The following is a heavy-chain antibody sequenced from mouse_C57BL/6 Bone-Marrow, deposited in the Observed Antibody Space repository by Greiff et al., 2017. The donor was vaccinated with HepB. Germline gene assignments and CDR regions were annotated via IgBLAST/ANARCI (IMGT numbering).Heavy chain of an antibody. CDR3: TMGGYDVETWFAY. D-gene: IGHD2-2*01. J-gene: IGHJ3*01. CDR1: GFTFSDAW. V-gene: IGHV6-6*01. CDR2: IRNKANNHAT. Sequence: EVMLVESGGGLVQPGGSMKLSCAASGFTFSDAWMDWVRQSPEKGLEWVAEIRNKANNHATYYAESVKGRFTISRDDSKSSVYLQMNSLRAEDTGIYYCTMGGYDVETWFAYWGQGTLVTVSA.